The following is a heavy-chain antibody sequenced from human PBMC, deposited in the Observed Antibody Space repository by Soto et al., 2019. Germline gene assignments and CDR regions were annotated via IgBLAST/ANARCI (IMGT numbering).Heavy chain of an antibody. J-gene: IGHJ6*02. CDR1: GGTFSRYA. CDR2: IIPIFGSA. Sequence: GSSVKVSCKASGGTFSRYAISWVRQAPGQGLEWMGGIIPIFGSANYAQKFQGRVTITADESTSTAYMELSSLRSEDTAVYYCARDLFSTEDVWGQGTTVTVSS. CDR3: ARDLFSTEDV. V-gene: IGHV1-69*13.